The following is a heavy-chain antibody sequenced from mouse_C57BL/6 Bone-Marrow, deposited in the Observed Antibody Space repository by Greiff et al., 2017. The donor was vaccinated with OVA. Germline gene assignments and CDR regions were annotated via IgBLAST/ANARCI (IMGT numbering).Heavy chain of an antibody. V-gene: IGHV5-12*01. Sequence: EVMLVESGGGLVQPGGSLKLSCAASGFTFSDYYMYWVRQTPEKRLEWVAYISNGGGSTYYPDTVKGRFTISRDNAKNTLYLQMSRLKSEDTAMYYCARRVGDDWYFDVWGTGTTVTVSS. J-gene: IGHJ1*03. CDR1: GFTFSDYY. CDR2: ISNGGGST. D-gene: IGHD3-3*01. CDR3: ARRVGDDWYFDV.